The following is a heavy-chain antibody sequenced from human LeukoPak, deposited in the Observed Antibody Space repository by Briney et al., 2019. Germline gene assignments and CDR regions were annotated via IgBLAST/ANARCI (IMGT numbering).Heavy chain of an antibody. CDR2: ISSFDGSDK. V-gene: IGHV3-30*18. D-gene: IGHD3-3*01. CDR1: GFTSSHYG. Sequence: PGGSLRRSCATSGFTSSHYGMHWVRQASGKGLEWVAGISSFDGSDKYYADSVKGRFTISRDNSRNTVYLQMNTLRPDDTAVYYCAKWSGDRPLYYFDYWGQGALVTVSS. CDR3: AKWSGDRPLYYFDY. J-gene: IGHJ4*02.